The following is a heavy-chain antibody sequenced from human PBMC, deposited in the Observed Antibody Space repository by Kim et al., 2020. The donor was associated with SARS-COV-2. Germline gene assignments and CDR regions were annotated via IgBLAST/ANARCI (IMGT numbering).Heavy chain of an antibody. CDR2: ISPYNGNT. D-gene: IGHD2-21*01. Sequence: ASVKVSCKASGYTLTTYGFSWVRQAPGQGLEWIGWISPYNGNTKYSQEFQGRVTLTSDKSTSSAFLELRSLRSEDTAVYFCARDGCGVECFDXWGQGTLV. CDR1: GYTLTTYG. J-gene: IGHJ4*02. CDR3: ARDGCGVECFDX. V-gene: IGHV1-18*01.